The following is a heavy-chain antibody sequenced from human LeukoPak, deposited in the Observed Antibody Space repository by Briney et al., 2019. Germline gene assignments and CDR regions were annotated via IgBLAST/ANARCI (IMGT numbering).Heavy chain of an antibody. Sequence: ASVKVSCTASGYTFTSYYMHWVRQAPGQGLEWMGIINPSGGSTSYAQKFQGRVTMTRDTSTSTVYMELSSLRSEDTAVYYCARDIEVNWFDPWGQGTLVTVSS. CDR2: INPSGGST. CDR1: GYTFTSYY. CDR3: ARDIEVNWFDP. J-gene: IGHJ5*02. V-gene: IGHV1-46*01.